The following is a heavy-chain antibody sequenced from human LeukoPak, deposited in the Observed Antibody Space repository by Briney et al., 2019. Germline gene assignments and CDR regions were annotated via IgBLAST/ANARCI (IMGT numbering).Heavy chain of an antibody. CDR1: GGSISSYY. V-gene: IGHV4-4*07. D-gene: IGHD2-21*01. CDR2: IYTSGST. Sequence: PSETLSLTCTVSGGSISSYYWSWIRQPAGKGLEWIGRIYTSGSTNYNPSLKSRVTMSVDTSKNQFSLKLSSVTAADTAVYYCARHRILWWGTAGLNFDYWGQGTLVTVSS. CDR3: ARHRILWWGTAGLNFDY. J-gene: IGHJ4*02.